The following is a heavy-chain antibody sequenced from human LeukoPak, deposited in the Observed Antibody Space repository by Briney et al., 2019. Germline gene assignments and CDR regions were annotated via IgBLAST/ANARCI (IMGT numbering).Heavy chain of an antibody. Sequence: PSETLSLTCAVYGGSFSGYYWSWIRQPPGKGLEWIGEINHSGSTNYNPSLKSRVTISVDTSKNQFSLKLSSVTAADTAVYYCARCLIAVASESILDYWGQGTLVTVSS. D-gene: IGHD6-19*01. CDR2: INHSGST. V-gene: IGHV4-34*01. CDR1: GGSFSGYY. J-gene: IGHJ4*02. CDR3: ARCLIAVASESILDY.